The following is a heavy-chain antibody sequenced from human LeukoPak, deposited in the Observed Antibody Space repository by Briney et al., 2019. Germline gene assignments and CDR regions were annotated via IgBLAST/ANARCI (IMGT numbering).Heavy chain of an antibody. Sequence: GGSLRLSCVASGFTFSGYWMHWVRQAPGKGLEWVSRIKGDGSSTSYADSVKGRFTVSRDNAKNTLFLEMNSLRDEDTAVYYCAGDYIWGRLFWGQGTLVTVSS. CDR1: GFTFSGYW. D-gene: IGHD3-16*01. J-gene: IGHJ4*01. V-gene: IGHV3-74*01. CDR3: AGDYIWGRLF. CDR2: IKGDGSST.